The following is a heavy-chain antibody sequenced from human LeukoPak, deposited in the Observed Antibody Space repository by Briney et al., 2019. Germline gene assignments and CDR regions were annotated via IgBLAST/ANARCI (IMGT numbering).Heavy chain of an antibody. D-gene: IGHD1-26*01. CDR3: ARDTQSIVGAPPDAFDI. V-gene: IGHV1-8*01. J-gene: IGHJ3*02. CDR1: GYTFTSYD. Sequence: APVKVSCKASGYTFTSYDINWVRQATGQGLEWMGWMNPNSGNTGYAQKFQGRVTMTRNTSISTAYMELSSLRSEDTAVYYCARDTQSIVGAPPDAFDIRGQGTMVTVSS. CDR2: MNPNSGNT.